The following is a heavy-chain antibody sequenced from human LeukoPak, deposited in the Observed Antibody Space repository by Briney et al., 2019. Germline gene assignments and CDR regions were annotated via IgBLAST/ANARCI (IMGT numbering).Heavy chain of an antibody. CDR1: GGSISSYY. V-gene: IGHV4-59*01. D-gene: IGHD6-13*01. CDR2: IYYSGST. CDR3: ARDSSSWAFDY. Sequence: SETLSLTCTVSGGSISSYYWSWIRQPPGKGLEWIGYIYYSGSTNYDPSLKSRVTISVDTSKNQFSLKLSSVTAADTAVYYCARDSSSWAFDYWGQGTLVTVSS. J-gene: IGHJ4*02.